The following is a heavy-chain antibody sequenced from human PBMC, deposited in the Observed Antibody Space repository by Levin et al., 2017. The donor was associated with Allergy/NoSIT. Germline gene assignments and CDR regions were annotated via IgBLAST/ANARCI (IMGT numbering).Heavy chain of an antibody. V-gene: IGHV3-74*01. J-gene: IGHJ4*02. CDR3: ARDRGLVQDY. CDR2: IHSDGSFT. Sequence: GESLKISCAASGFTFSSYWMHWFRQVPGKGLVWVSRIHSDGSFTNYADSVKGRFTISRDNAKNTLYLQMNSLRAEDTAVYYCARDRGLVQDYWGQGTLVTVSS. D-gene: IGHD3-10*01. CDR1: GFTFSSYW.